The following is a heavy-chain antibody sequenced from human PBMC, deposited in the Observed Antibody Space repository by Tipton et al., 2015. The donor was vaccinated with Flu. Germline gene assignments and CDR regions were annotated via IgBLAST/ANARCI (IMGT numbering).Heavy chain of an antibody. V-gene: IGHV4-59*12. CDR3: ARDPATDDYGLGSHFDGMDV. J-gene: IGHJ6*02. CDR2: IYYSGST. D-gene: IGHD3-10*01. Sequence: LRLSCTVSGGSISTYYWSWIRQPPGKGPEWIGYIYYSGSTNYNPSLKSRVTISVDTSKNQFSLKLSSVTAADTAVYYCARDPATDDYGLGSHFDGMDVWGQGTTVTVSS. CDR1: GGSISTYY.